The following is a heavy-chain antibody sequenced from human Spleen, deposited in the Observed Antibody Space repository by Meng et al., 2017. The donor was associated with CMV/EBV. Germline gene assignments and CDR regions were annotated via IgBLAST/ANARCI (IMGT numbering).Heavy chain of an antibody. V-gene: IGHV1-69*05. Sequence: SCKASGGTFSSYAISWVRQAPGQGLEWMGGIIPIFGTANYEQKFQGRVTITTDESTSTAYMELSSLRSEETAVYYCASSVEVLGYFDYWGQGTLVTVSS. CDR1: GGTFSSYA. CDR3: ASSVEVLGYFDY. J-gene: IGHJ4*02. CDR2: IIPIFGTA. D-gene: IGHD3-3*02.